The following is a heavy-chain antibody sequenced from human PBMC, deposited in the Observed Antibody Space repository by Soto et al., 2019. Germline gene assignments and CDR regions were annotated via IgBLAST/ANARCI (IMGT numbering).Heavy chain of an antibody. Sequence: ASVKVSCKASGYTFTSYAMHWVRQAPGQRLEWMGWINAGNGNTKYSQKFQGRVTFTRDTSASTAYMELSSLRSEDTAVYYCASGYCSGGSCPSPVDPWGQGTLVTVSS. CDR3: ASGYCSGGSCPSPVDP. J-gene: IGHJ5*02. D-gene: IGHD2-15*01. CDR2: INAGNGNT. CDR1: GYTFTSYA. V-gene: IGHV1-3*01.